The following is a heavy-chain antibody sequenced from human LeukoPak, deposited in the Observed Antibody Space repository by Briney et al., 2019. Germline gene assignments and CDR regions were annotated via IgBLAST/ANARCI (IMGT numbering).Heavy chain of an antibody. D-gene: IGHD4-17*01. V-gene: IGHV3-23*01. CDR3: AKAIYGDYDYFDY. CDR2: ISGSGGST. Sequence: PGGSLRLSCAASGFTFDDYAMHWVRQAPGKGLEWVSAISGSGGSTYYADSVKGRFTISRDNSKNTLYLQMNSLRAEDTAVYYCAKAIYGDYDYFDYWGQGTLVTVSS. CDR1: GFTFDDYA. J-gene: IGHJ4*02.